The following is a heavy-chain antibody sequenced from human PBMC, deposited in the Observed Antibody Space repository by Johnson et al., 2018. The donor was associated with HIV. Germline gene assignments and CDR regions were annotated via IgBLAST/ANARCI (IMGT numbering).Heavy chain of an antibody. D-gene: IGHD3-10*01. V-gene: IGHV3-53*01. CDR2: IYTGGST. CDR3: ASSYSESDAFDI. CDR1: GFTVSSNY. J-gene: IGHJ3*02. Sequence: VQLVESGGGLIQPGGSLRLSCAASGFTVSSNYINWVRQAPGKGLEWVSVIYTGGSTYYADSVTGRFTISRDNSKNTLYLQMNSLRVEDTAVYYCASSYSESDAFDIWGQGTMVTVSS.